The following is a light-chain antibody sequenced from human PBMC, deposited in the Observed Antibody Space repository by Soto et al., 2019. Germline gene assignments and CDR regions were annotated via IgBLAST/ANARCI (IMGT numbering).Light chain of an antibody. CDR2: ETD. Sequence: QSVLTQPPSVSAAPGQKVTISCSGSSSNIANSYVSWYRQLPGTAPKLLIYETDKRTTGTPERFSGSKSGTSATLGITGLQTGDEADYYCGTWDSSLSAWVFGGGTKVTV. CDR3: GTWDSSLSAWV. V-gene: IGLV1-51*01. CDR1: SSNIANSY. J-gene: IGLJ3*02.